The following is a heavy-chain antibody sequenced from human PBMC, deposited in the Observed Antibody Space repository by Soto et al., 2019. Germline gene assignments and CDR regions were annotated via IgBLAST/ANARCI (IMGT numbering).Heavy chain of an antibody. CDR2: ISSGSTYT. CDR3: ARGALWFGELFPHNWFDP. Sequence: GGPLRLSCAASGFTFSDHYMTWIRQAPGKGLEWVSYISSGSTYTYSADSVKGRFTISRDNAKNSLYLQMNSLRAEDTAVYYCARGALWFGELFPHNWFDPWGQGTLVTVSS. CDR1: GFTFSDHY. D-gene: IGHD3-10*01. J-gene: IGHJ5*02. V-gene: IGHV3-11*06.